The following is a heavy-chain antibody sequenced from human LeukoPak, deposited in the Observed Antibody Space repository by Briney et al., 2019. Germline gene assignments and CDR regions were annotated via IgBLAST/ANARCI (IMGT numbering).Heavy chain of an antibody. CDR2: IYYSGST. CDR1: GGSISSYY. V-gene: IGHV4-59*01. D-gene: IGHD3-10*01. Sequence: PSETLPLTCTVSGGSISSYYWSWIRQPPGKGLEWIGYIYYSGSTNYNPSLKSRVTISVDTSKNQFSLKLSSVTAADTAVYYCARGLWFGELSEQNWFDPWGQGTLVTVSS. J-gene: IGHJ5*02. CDR3: ARGLWFGELSEQNWFDP.